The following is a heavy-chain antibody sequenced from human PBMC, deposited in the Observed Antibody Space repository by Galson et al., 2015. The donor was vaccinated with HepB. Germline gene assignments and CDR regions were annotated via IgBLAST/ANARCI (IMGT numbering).Heavy chain of an antibody. Sequence: SLRLSCAASGFTFSSYEMNWVRQAPGKGLEWVSYISSSGSTIYYADSVKGRFTISRDNAKNSLYLQMNSLRAEDTAVYYCARACSGGVCHHYYYYMDVWGKGTTVTVSS. CDR2: ISSSGSTI. D-gene: IGHD2-8*02. J-gene: IGHJ6*03. V-gene: IGHV3-48*03. CDR1: GFTFSSYE. CDR3: ARACSGGVCHHYYYYMDV.